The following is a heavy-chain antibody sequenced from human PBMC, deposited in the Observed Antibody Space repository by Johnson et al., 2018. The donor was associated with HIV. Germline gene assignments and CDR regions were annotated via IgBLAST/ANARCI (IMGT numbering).Heavy chain of an antibody. D-gene: IGHD5-12*01. CDR2: INNDGSGT. CDR1: GFTFSSYW. J-gene: IGHJ3*02. Sequence: VQLVESGGGLVQPGGSLRLCCAASGFTFSSYWIHWVRQAPGKGLVWVSRINNDGSGTSYADSVKGRLTISRDNAKNTLFLQMNSLRADDPAGYYCAREGPSERAGFEIWGQWTMVPVSS. V-gene: IGHV3-74*01. CDR3: AREGPSERAGFEI.